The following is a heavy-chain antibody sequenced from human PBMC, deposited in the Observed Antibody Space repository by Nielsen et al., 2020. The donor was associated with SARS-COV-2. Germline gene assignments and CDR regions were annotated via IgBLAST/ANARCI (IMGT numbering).Heavy chain of an antibody. CDR2: INPSGGST. CDR3: ASASSWFGELSYFDY. CDR1: GYTFTSYY. V-gene: IGHV1-46*01. J-gene: IGHJ4*02. Sequence: ASVKVSCKASGYTFTSYYMHWVRQAPGQGLEWMGIINPSGGSTSYAQKFQGRVTMTRDTSTSTVYMELSSLRSEDTAVYYCASASSWFGELSYFDYWGQGTLVTVSS. D-gene: IGHD3-10*01.